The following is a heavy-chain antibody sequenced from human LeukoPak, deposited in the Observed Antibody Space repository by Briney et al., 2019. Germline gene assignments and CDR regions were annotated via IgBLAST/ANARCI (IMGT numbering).Heavy chain of an antibody. D-gene: IGHD5-18*01. Sequence: GRSLRLSCAASRFTFSSYAMHWVRQAPGKGLEWVTLISYDGSNKYYADSVKGRFTISRDNSKNTLYLQMNSLRAEDTAVYYCARAGVYSYSYYMDVWGKGTTATVSS. CDR3: ARAGVYSYSYYMDV. CDR2: ISYDGSNK. J-gene: IGHJ6*03. V-gene: IGHV3-30*04. CDR1: RFTFSSYA.